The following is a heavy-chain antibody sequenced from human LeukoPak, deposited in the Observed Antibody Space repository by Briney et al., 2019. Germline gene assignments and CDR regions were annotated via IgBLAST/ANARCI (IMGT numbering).Heavy chain of an antibody. CDR2: LSNTGAAT. CDR1: GFTFNSYS. Sequence: GGSLRLSCAASGFTFNSYSMTWVRQAPGKGLEWVSILSNTGAATFYADSVKGRFTISRDNSKSTLFLQMSSLRAEDTAVYYCARGDSLVTRHLDFWGQGTLVTVSS. J-gene: IGHJ4*02. V-gene: IGHV3-23*01. CDR3: ARGDSLVTRHLDF.